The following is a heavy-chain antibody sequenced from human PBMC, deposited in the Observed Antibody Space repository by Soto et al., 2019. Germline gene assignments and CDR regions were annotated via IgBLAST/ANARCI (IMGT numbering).Heavy chain of an antibody. Sequence: QITLKESGPTLVKPTQTLTLTCTFSGFSLSTSGVGVGWIRQPPGKALEWLALIYWDDDKRYSPSLKSRLNITNDTPNNQVVLTMTNMDPVDTATYYCAHRRGYYYDSSGLFDYWGQGTLVTVSS. CDR2: IYWDDDK. V-gene: IGHV2-5*02. CDR3: AHRRGYYYDSSGLFDY. J-gene: IGHJ4*02. CDR1: GFSLSTSGVG. D-gene: IGHD3-22*01.